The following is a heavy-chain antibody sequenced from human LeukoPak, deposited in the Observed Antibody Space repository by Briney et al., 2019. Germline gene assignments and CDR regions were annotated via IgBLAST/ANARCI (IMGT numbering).Heavy chain of an antibody. Sequence: GASVKVSCKASGYTFTGYYMHWVRQAPGQGLEWMGWINPNSGGTNYAQKFQGRVTMTRDTSISTAYMELSRLRSEDTAVYYCARLASRAAAGSIPYWGQGTLVTVSS. D-gene: IGHD6-13*01. V-gene: IGHV1-2*02. CDR3: ARLASRAAAGSIPY. J-gene: IGHJ4*02. CDR1: GYTFTGYY. CDR2: INPNSGGT.